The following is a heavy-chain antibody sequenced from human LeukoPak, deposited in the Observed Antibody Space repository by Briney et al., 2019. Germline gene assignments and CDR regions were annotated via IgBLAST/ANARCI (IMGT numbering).Heavy chain of an antibody. CDR2: INHSGST. V-gene: IGHV4-34*01. J-gene: IGHJ5*02. D-gene: IGHD6-13*01. CDR3: ARTTGSSSWYKRANWFDP. Sequence: SETLSLTCAVYGGSFSGYYWSWIRQPPGKGLEWIGEINHSGSTNYNPSLKSRVTISVDTSKNQFSLKLSSVTAADPAVYYCARTTGSSSWYKRANWFDPWGQGTLVTVSS. CDR1: GGSFSGYY.